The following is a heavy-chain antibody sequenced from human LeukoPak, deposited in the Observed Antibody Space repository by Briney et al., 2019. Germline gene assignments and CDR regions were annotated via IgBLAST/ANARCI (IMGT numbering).Heavy chain of an antibody. CDR3: ARRLFNSGWRDAFDM. Sequence: SETLSLTCTVSGGSISTYYWSWIRQPPGRGLEWIGLIYDSGSTIYKPSLKSRLTISVDTSKNQVSLRLTSVTAADTAVYYCARRLFNSGWRDAFDMWGQGTRVTVSS. CDR2: IYDSGST. V-gene: IGHV4-59*08. CDR1: GGSISTYY. J-gene: IGHJ3*02. D-gene: IGHD6-19*01.